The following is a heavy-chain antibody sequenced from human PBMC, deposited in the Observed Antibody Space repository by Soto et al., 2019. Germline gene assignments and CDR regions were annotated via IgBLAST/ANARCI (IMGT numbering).Heavy chain of an antibody. CDR2: INAGNGNT. D-gene: IGHD6-13*01. CDR3: ARERIGAGGTTFDY. CDR1: GYPFTNYA. V-gene: IGHV1-3*01. Sequence: ASVKVSSKASGYPFTNYAMHCVRQAPGQRLEWMGWINAGNGNTKYSQKFQGRVTITRDTSASTAYMELSSLRSEDTAVYYCARERIGAGGTTFDYWGQGTLVTVS. J-gene: IGHJ4*02.